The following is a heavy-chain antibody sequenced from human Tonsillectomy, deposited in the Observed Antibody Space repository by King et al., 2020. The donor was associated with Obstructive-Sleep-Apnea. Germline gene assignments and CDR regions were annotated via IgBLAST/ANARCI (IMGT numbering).Heavy chain of an antibody. CDR3: ARDGRYCSSTSCYAGGGYYGMDV. V-gene: IGHV3-33*01. CDR1: GFTFSYYG. J-gene: IGHJ6*02. CDR2: IWYDGSNK. D-gene: IGHD2-2*01. Sequence: VQLVESGGGVVQPGRSLRLSCAASGFTFSYYGMHWVRQAPGKGLEWVAVIWYDGSNKYYADSVKGRFTISRDNSKNKLFLQMNSLRAEDTAGYYCARDGRYCSSTSCYAGGGYYGMDVWGQGTTVTVSS.